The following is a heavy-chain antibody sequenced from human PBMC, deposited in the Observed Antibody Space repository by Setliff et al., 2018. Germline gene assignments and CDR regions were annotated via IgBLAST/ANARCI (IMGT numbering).Heavy chain of an antibody. V-gene: IGHV1-69*10. CDR2: IIPILGIA. Sequence: SVKVSCKASGGTFSSYAISWVRQAPGQGLEWMGGIIPILGIANYAQKFQGRVTINRDTSASTVYMELSSLRSEDTAVYYCAREYGIIGAYGDAFDIWGQGTMVTVSS. CDR3: AREYGIIGAYGDAFDI. D-gene: IGHD3-16*02. CDR1: GGTFSSYA. J-gene: IGHJ3*02.